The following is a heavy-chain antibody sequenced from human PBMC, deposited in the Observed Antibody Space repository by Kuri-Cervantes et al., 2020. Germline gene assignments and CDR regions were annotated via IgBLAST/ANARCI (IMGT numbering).Heavy chain of an antibody. V-gene: IGHV3-11*01. CDR1: GFTFSGFW. CDR2: ISSGGSTI. D-gene: IGHD4-17*01. J-gene: IGHJ4*02. Sequence: GGSLRLSCAASGFTFSGFWMSWVRLAPGQGLEWLSYISSGGSTIYYADSVKGRFTISRDNAKNSLYLQMNSLRAGDTAVYYCARGSTVPASHFDFWGQGKLVTVSS. CDR3: ARGSTVPASHFDF.